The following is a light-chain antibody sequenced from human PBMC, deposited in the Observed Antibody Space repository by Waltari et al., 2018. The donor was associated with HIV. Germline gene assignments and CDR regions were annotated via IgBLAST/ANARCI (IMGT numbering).Light chain of an antibody. CDR3: QQFNSYPLT. J-gene: IGKJ4*01. V-gene: IGKV1-13*02. Sequence: AIQLTQSPSSLSASVGDRVTITCRASQDISGALAWYQQKPGKPPKLLIHDASILETGFPSKFSGSGAGADFTLTISSLQPEDFATYYCQQFNSYPLTFGAGTKVEIK. CDR2: DAS. CDR1: QDISGA.